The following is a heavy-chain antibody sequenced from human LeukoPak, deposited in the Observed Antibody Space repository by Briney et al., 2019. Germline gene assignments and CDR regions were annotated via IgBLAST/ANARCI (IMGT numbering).Heavy chain of an antibody. J-gene: IGHJ3*02. CDR1: GGSFSGYY. Sequence: SETLSLTCAVYGGSFSGYYWSWIRQTPGKGLEWIGYIYYSGSTNYNPSLKSRVTISVDTSKNQFSLKLSSVTAADTAVYYCARFSYCGGDCYIAFDIWGQGTMVTVSS. V-gene: IGHV4-59*01. CDR3: ARFSYCGGDCYIAFDI. D-gene: IGHD2-21*02. CDR2: IYYSGST.